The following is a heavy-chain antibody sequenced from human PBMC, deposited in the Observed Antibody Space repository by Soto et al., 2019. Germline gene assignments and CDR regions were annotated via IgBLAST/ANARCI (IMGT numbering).Heavy chain of an antibody. CDR1: GGSFSGYY. D-gene: IGHD3-10*01. Sequence: QVQLQQWGAGLLKPSEILSLTCAVYGGSFSGYYWTWIRQSPGKGLEWIGEINDSGSTNYNPSLKSRVTISVDRSKKHVSLKLNFVTAADTAVYYCARGLLVLFGELSRRGDHYSYMDVWGKGTTVTVSS. CDR3: ARGLLVLFGELSRRGDHYSYMDV. J-gene: IGHJ6*03. V-gene: IGHV4-34*01. CDR2: INDSGST.